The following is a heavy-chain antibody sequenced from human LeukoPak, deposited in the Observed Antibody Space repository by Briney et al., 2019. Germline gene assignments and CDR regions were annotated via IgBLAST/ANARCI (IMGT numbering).Heavy chain of an antibody. CDR3: ARRAGDYSHPYDY. D-gene: IGHD3-22*01. CDR1: GLTVSSNC. J-gene: IGHJ4*02. Sequence: PGGSLRLSCAASGLTVSSNCMSWVRQAPGKGLEWVSFIYSGSDTYYADSVKGRFTISRDNSKNTFHLQMNSLRAEDTAVYYCARRAGDYSHPYDYWGQGTLVTVSS. V-gene: IGHV3-53*01. CDR2: IYSGSDT.